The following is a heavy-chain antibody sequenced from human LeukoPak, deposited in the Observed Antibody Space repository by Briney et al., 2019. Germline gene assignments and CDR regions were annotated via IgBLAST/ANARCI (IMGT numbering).Heavy chain of an antibody. CDR1: GFTFSNYG. CDR2: VRSDGGIK. Sequence: PGGSLRLSCAASGFTFSNYGIHWVRQAPGKGLEWVAFVRSDGGIKYYADSVKGRFTISRDNAKNSLYLQMNSLRAEDTALYYCAKDMGGYYDSSGYVFDYWGQGTLVTVSS. CDR3: AKDMGGYYDSSGYVFDY. D-gene: IGHD3-22*01. J-gene: IGHJ4*02. V-gene: IGHV3-30*02.